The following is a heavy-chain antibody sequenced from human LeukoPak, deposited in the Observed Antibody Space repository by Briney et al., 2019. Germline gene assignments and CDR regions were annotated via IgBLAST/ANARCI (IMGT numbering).Heavy chain of an antibody. Sequence: ASVKVSCKVSGYTLTELSMHWVRQAPGKGLEWMGGFDPEDGETIYAQKFQGRVTMTEDTSTDTAYMELSSLRSEDTAVYYCATGILLSFGLARGSGYFDYWGQGTLVTVSS. D-gene: IGHD2/OR15-2a*01. V-gene: IGHV1-24*01. CDR2: FDPEDGET. J-gene: IGHJ4*02. CDR1: GYTLTELS. CDR3: ATGILLSFGLARGSGYFDY.